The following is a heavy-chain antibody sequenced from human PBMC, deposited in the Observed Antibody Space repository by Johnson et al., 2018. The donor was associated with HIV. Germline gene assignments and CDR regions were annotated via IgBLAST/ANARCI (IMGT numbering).Heavy chain of an antibody. V-gene: IGHV3-30*14. CDR3: SREPEPFREYHGDAFDI. D-gene: IGHD3-10*01. CDR2: ISYDVSNK. J-gene: IGHJ3*02. CDR1: GFTFSSYA. Sequence: QVLLVESGGGVVQPGRSLRLSCAASGFTFSSYAMHWVRQAPGKGLECVAVISYDVSNKYYADSVKGRFTISRDSSKDTLYFQMNSLRGEDTSVYYCSREPEPFREYHGDAFDIWGKGKVVTVAS.